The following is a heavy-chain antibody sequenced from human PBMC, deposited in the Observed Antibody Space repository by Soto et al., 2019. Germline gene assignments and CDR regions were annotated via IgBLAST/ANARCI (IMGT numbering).Heavy chain of an antibody. Sequence: SETLSLTCAVYGGSFSGYYWSWIRQPPGKGLEWIGEINHSGSTNYNPSLKSRVTISVDTSKNQFSLKLSSVTAADTAVYYCARVRIVVVPAAPYYYGMDVWGRGTTVTVS. CDR1: GGSFSGYY. D-gene: IGHD2-2*01. CDR3: ARVRIVVVPAAPYYYGMDV. J-gene: IGHJ6*02. V-gene: IGHV4-34*01. CDR2: INHSGST.